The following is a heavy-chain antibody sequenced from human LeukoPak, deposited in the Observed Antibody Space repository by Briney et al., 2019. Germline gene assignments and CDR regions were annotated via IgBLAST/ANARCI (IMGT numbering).Heavy chain of an antibody. D-gene: IGHD6-13*01. CDR2: IYYSGST. J-gene: IGHJ5*02. V-gene: IGHV4-39*01. CDR1: GGSISSSSYY. Sequence: SETLSLTCTVSGGSISSSSYYWGWIRQPPGKGLEWIGSIYYSGSTYYNPSLKSRVTISVDTSKNQFSLKLSSVTAADTAVYYCASIQQQLVDSFDPWGREPWSPSPQ. CDR3: ASIQQQLVDSFDP.